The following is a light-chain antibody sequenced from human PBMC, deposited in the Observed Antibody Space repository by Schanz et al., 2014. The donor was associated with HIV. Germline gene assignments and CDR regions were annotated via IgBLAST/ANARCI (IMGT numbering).Light chain of an antibody. CDR2: GAS. V-gene: IGKV1-39*01. J-gene: IGKJ3*01. CDR3: QQGASPPFT. CDR1: QDIRDD. Sequence: DIQMTQSPSPLSASVGDTVTITCRASQDIRDDLGWYQQKPGRAPKRLIYGASSLQSGVPSRFSGSGSGTDFTLTISSLQPEDFATYFCQQGASPPFTFGPGTTVDIK.